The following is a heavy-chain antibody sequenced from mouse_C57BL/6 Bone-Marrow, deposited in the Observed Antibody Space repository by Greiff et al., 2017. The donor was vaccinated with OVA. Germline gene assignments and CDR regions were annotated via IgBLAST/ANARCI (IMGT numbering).Heavy chain of an antibody. CDR1: GYTFTSYW. J-gene: IGHJ3*01. D-gene: IGHD2-4*01. CDR2: IHPNSGST. CDR3: APGHYEGWFAY. V-gene: IGHV1-64*01. Sequence: QVQLQQPGAELVKPGASVKLSCKASGYTFTSYWIHWVKQRPGQGLEWIGMIHPNSGSTNYNEKFKSKATLTVDKSSSTAYMQLSSLTSEDSAVYYCAPGHYEGWFAYWGQGTLVTVSA.